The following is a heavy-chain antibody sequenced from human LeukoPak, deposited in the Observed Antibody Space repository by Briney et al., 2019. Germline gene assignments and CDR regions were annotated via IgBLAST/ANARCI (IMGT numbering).Heavy chain of an antibody. Sequence: ASVKVSCKASGYTFTTYSLAWVRQAPGQSLEWMGWISVNNGGTNYAQSFQDRVTLTRDASTNTAYLELRSLRSDDTAIIYCATATQPRGYFLHWGQGTLVTVSS. CDR2: ISVNNGGT. CDR3: ATATQPRGYFLH. V-gene: IGHV1-18*01. D-gene: IGHD2-2*01. CDR1: GYTFTTYS. J-gene: IGHJ1*01.